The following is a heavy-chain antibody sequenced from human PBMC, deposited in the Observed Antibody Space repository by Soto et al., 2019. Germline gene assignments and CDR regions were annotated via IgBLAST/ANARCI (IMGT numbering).Heavy chain of an antibody. Sequence: QVQLQESGPGLVKPSQTLSLTCTVSGGSISSGDYYWSWIRQPPGKGLEWIGCIYYSGGTYYKPSLKSRVTISVDTSKNKFSLNLSSVTAAETAVYYCARASTGELWVYANWFDPWGPGTLVTVSS. CDR2: IYYSGGT. J-gene: IGHJ5*02. CDR1: GGSISSGDYY. V-gene: IGHV4-30-4*01. D-gene: IGHD3-16*01. CDR3: ARASTGELWVYANWFDP.